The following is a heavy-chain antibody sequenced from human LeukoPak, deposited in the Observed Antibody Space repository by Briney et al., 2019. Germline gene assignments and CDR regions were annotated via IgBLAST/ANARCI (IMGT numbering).Heavy chain of an antibody. CDR1: GGSISSSSYY. V-gene: IGHV4-39*01. CDR3: ARHSGPPYYFDY. D-gene: IGHD3-10*01. CDR2: IYYSGST. J-gene: IGHJ4*02. Sequence: PSETLPLTCTVSGGSISSSSYYWGWIRQPPGKGLEWIGSIYYSGSTHYNPSLKSRVTISVDTSKNQFSLKLSSVTAADTAVYYCARHSGPPYYFDYWGQGTLVTVSS.